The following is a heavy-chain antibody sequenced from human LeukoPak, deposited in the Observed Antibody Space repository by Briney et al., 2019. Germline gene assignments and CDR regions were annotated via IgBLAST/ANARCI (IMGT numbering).Heavy chain of an antibody. V-gene: IGHV3-23*01. D-gene: IGHD4-17*01. Sequence: GGSLRLSCEASGVTFSSYVMSWVRQAPGKGPEWVSGISGSGGGTYYADSVKGRFAISRDNSKNTLYLQMNSLRAEDTAVYYCARVSGDYDWFDPWGQGTLVTVSS. CDR1: GVTFSSYV. CDR3: ARVSGDYDWFDP. J-gene: IGHJ5*02. CDR2: ISGSGGGT.